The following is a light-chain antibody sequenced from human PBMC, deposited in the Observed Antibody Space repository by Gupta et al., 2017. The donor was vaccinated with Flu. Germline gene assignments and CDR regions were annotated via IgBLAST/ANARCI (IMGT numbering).Light chain of an antibody. V-gene: IGKV3-11*01. CDR3: QQRSSWPIT. J-gene: IGKJ5*01. CDR1: QSVASY. CDR2: DAS. Sequence: PFTLSLSPGERVTLSCRASQSVASYLAWYQQKPGQAPRLLISDASNRATAIPARFSGSGSGTDFTLTISSLQPEDFALYYCQQRSSWPITFGQGTRLEIK.